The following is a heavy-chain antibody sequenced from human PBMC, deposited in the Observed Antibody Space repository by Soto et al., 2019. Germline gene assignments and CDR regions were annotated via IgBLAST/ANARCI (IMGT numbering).Heavy chain of an antibody. D-gene: IGHD5-18*01. J-gene: IGHJ5*01. CDR2: INHSGST. CDR3: SRGVTTMGNLFGWFDS. CDR1: GGSFSGHY. V-gene: IGHV4-34*01. Sequence: PSETLSLTCNIGVYGGSFSGHYWSWIRQPPGKGLEWIGEINHSGSTNYNPSLKSRVTISVDKSKNQFSLKLNSLTAADTAVYYCSRGVTTMGNLFGWFDSWGQGTLVTVSS.